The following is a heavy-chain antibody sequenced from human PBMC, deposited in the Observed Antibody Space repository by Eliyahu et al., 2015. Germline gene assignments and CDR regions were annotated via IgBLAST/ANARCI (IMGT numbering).Heavy chain of an antibody. J-gene: IGHJ3*02. Sequence: EVQLVESGGGLVKPGGSLRLSCAXSGFXFXSYSXNWVRQAPGKGLEWVSSISSSSSYIYYADSVKGRFTISRDNAKNSLYLQMNSLRAEDTAVYYCARDLSGYCSGGSCYEHAFDIWGQGTMVTVSS. V-gene: IGHV3-21*01. CDR1: GFXFXSYS. CDR3: ARDLSGYCSGGSCYEHAFDI. CDR2: ISSSSSYI. D-gene: IGHD2-15*01.